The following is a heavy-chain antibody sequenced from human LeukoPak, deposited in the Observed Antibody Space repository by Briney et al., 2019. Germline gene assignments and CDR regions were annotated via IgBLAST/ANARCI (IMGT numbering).Heavy chain of an antibody. CDR3: ARDGGGRQEMADNLDY. J-gene: IGHJ4*02. V-gene: IGHV1-46*01. CDR1: GYTFTSYY. CDR2: INPSGGST. D-gene: IGHD1-1*01. Sequence: ASVTVSCKASGYTFTSYYMHWVRQAPGQGLEWMGIINPSGGSTSYAQKFQGRVTMTRDTSTSTVYMELSSLRSEDTAVYYCARDGGGRQEMADNLDYWGQGTLVTVSS.